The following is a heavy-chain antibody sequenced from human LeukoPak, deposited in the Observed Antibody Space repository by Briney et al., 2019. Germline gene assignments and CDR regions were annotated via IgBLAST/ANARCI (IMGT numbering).Heavy chain of an antibody. D-gene: IGHD6-19*01. J-gene: IGHJ4*02. CDR1: GYTFTSYG. CDR2: ISAYNGNT. Sequence: ASVKVSCKASGYTFTSYGISWVRQAPGQGLEWMGWISAYNGNTNYAQKLQGRVTMTTDTSTSTACMELRSLRSDDTAVYYCARDEIIAVAERSLDYWGQGTLVTVPS. V-gene: IGHV1-18*01. CDR3: ARDEIIAVAERSLDY.